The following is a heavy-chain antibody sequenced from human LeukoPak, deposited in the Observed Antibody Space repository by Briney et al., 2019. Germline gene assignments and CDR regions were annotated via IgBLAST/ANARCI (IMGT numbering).Heavy chain of an antibody. CDR1: GYTFTSYG. CDR2: ISSYNGNT. Sequence: GASVKVSCKASGYTFTSYGISWVRQAPGQGLEWMGWISSYNGNTNYAQKLQGRVTMSTDTSTGTAYMELRSLRSDDTAVYYCAKDRAPFGESPFDYWGQGTLVTVSS. J-gene: IGHJ4*02. D-gene: IGHD3-10*01. CDR3: AKDRAPFGESPFDY. V-gene: IGHV1-18*01.